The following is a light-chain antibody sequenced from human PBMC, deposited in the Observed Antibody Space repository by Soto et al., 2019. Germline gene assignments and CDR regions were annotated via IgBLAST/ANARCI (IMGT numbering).Light chain of an antibody. CDR3: QQYGSSPFT. Sequence: EIVLTQSPGTLSLSPEERATLSCRASHSVSSSYLAWYQQKPGQAPRLLIYGASSRATGIPDRFSGSGSGTDFTLTISRLEPEDFAVYYCQQYGSSPFTFVPGTKVDIK. CDR1: HSVSSSY. V-gene: IGKV3-20*01. J-gene: IGKJ3*01. CDR2: GAS.